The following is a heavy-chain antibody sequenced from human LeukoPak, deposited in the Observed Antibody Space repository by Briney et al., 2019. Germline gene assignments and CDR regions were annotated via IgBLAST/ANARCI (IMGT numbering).Heavy chain of an antibody. CDR2: IYYSGST. CDR1: GGSISSSSYY. CDR3: ARQREGGATDY. Sequence: PSETLSLTCTVSGGSISSSSYYWGWIRQPPGKGLVWIGSIYYSGSTYYNPSLKSRVTISVDTSKNQFSLKLSSVTAADTAVYYCARQREGGATDYWGQGTLVTVSS. D-gene: IGHD1-26*01. J-gene: IGHJ4*02. V-gene: IGHV4-39*01.